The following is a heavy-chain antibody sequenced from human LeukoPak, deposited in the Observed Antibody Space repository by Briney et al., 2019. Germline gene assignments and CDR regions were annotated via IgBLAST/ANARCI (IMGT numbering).Heavy chain of an antibody. Sequence: SETLSLTCTVSGYSISSGYYWGWIRQPPGKGLEWIGSIYHSGSTYYNPSLKSRVTISVDTSKNQFSLKLSSVTAADTAVYYCARRQVGAPFDYWGQGTLVTVSS. CDR3: ARRQVGAPFDY. V-gene: IGHV4-38-2*02. CDR2: IYHSGST. D-gene: IGHD4/OR15-4a*01. J-gene: IGHJ4*02. CDR1: GYSISSGYY.